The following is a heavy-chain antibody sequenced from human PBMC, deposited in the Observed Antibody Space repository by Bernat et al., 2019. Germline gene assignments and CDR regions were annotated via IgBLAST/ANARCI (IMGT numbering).Heavy chain of an antibody. V-gene: IGHV3-49*04. CDR1: GSGFTFGDYA. CDR2: IRSKAYGGTT. J-gene: IGHJ4*02. Sequence: EVQLLESGGGLGQPGQSLRLSCTASGSGFTFGDYAMSWVRQAPGKGLEWVGFIRSKAYGGTTEYAASVRGRFSISRDDSKSIAYLQMNSLKTEDTAVYYCTRAVSSGWYGVIDYWGQGTLVTVSS. D-gene: IGHD6-19*01. CDR3: TRAVSSGWYGVIDY.